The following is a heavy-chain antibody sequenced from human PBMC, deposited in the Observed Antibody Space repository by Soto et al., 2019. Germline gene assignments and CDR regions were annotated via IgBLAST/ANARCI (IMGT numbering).Heavy chain of an antibody. D-gene: IGHD7-27*01. Sequence: QVQLQQWGGGLLKPSETLSLTCAVYSGSFSGYYWSWIRQPPGKGLEWIGEINHSGSTNYNPSLKSRVTISVDTSKNQFSLKLSSLTAADTAVYYCARGWGALFDYWVQGALVTVSS. V-gene: IGHV4-34*01. J-gene: IGHJ4*02. CDR3: ARGWGALFDY. CDR1: SGSFSGYY. CDR2: INHSGST.